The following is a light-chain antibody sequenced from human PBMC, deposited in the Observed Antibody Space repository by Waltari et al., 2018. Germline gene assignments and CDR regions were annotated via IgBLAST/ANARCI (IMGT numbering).Light chain of an antibody. CDR3: QQYGSSRLT. CDR1: QSVSTSY. Sequence: EIVLTQSPGTLSLSPGESATLSRRASQSVSTSYSAWYQKKPGQAPRLLIYGASSRATGIPDRFSGSGSGTDFTLTISRLEPEDFAVYYCQQYGSSRLTFGGGTKVEIK. CDR2: GAS. J-gene: IGKJ4*01. V-gene: IGKV3-20*01.